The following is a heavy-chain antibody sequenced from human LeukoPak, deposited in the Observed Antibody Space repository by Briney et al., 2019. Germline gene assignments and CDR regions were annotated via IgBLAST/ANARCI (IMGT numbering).Heavy chain of an antibody. V-gene: IGHV1-2*02. CDR2: INPNSGGT. Sequence: ASVKVSCKASGYTFTGYYMHWVRQAPGQGLEWMGWINPNSGGTNYAQKFQGRVTMTRDTSISTAYMELSRLRSDDTAVYYCARAGRYCSGGSCYSCFDYWGTGTTVTVSS. D-gene: IGHD2-15*01. J-gene: IGHJ4*03. CDR1: GYTFTGYY. CDR3: ARAGRYCSGGSCYSCFDY.